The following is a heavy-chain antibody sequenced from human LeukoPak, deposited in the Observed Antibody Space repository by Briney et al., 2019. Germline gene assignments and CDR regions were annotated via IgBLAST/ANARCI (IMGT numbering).Heavy chain of an antibody. Sequence: PGGSLRLSCAASGFTFSSYGMHWVRQAPGKGLEWVAVISYDGSNKYYADSVKGRFTISRDNSKNTLYLQMNSLRAEDTAAYYCARESGGSCLECFDYWGQGTLVTVSS. D-gene: IGHD2-15*01. CDR2: ISYDGSNK. V-gene: IGHV3-30*03. CDR1: GFTFSSYG. CDR3: ARESGGSCLECFDY. J-gene: IGHJ4*02.